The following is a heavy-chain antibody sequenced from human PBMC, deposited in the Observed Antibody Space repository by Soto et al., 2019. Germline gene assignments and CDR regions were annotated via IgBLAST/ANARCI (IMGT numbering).Heavy chain of an antibody. D-gene: IGHD1-26*01. V-gene: IGHV3-30-3*01. CDR1: AFVCNSHA. CDR3: VRDFHSGSYFFEY. Sequence: GGCLRLSCGACAFVCNSHAIHWGRQTPAQGLEWVAVISTDGSNKFYADSVKGRFNISRDNSKNTLYLEMTSLREEDTAMYYCVRDFHSGSYFFEYWGQGTLVTVSS. J-gene: IGHJ4*02. CDR2: ISTDGSNK.